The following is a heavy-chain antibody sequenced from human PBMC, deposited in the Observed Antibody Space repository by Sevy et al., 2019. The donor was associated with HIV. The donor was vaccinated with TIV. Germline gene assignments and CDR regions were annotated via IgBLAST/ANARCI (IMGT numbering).Heavy chain of an antibody. D-gene: IGHD3-10*01. CDR2: IRSKAYGETR. CDR3: TRAMYYHDSGSYYGMDV. CDR1: GFNLGDYV. J-gene: IGHJ6*02. Sequence: GQSLKISCRASGFNLGDYVMSWLRQAPGKGLDWVGFIRSKAYGETREYAASVKGRVTISREDSKGIAYLQMHRLKTEDTGRYYCTRAMYYHDSGSYYGMDVWGQGTTVTVSS. V-gene: IGHV3-49*03.